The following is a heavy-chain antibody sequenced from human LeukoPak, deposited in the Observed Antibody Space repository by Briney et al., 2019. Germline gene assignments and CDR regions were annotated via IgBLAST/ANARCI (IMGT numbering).Heavy chain of an antibody. V-gene: IGHV3-23*01. CDR3: AEGSRGDILTGYRN. CDR1: GFTFSNYG. D-gene: IGHD3-9*01. J-gene: IGHJ4*02. Sequence: RTGGTLRLSCAASGFTFSNYGMSWVRQAPGKGLEWVSVISGSGGSTYYADSVKGRFTISRDSSKNTLYLQMNSLRAEDTAVYYCAEGSRGDILTGYRNWGQGTLVTVSS. CDR2: ISGSGGST.